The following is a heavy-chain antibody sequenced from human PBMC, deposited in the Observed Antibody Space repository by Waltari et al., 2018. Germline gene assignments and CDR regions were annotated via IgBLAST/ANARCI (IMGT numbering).Heavy chain of an antibody. V-gene: IGHV4-34*01. CDR2: ISHSGST. D-gene: IGHD6-13*01. J-gene: IGHJ4*02. CDR3: ARGLRAAAFDY. CDR1: GGSFSGYY. Sequence: QVQLQQWGAGLLKPSETLSLTCAVYGGSFSGYYWSWIRQPPGKGLEWMGEISHSGSTNPIPSLKWRVTISVDTSKSQFSLKLSSVTAADTAVYYLARGLRAAAFDYWGQGTLVTVSS.